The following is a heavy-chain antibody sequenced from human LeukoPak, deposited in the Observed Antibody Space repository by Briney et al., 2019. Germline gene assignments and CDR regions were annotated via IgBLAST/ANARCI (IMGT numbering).Heavy chain of an antibody. D-gene: IGHD6-19*01. CDR3: ARATGGWYFDY. CDR1: GGSISSYY. CDR2: ISYSGST. V-gene: IGHV4-59*01. J-gene: IGHJ4*02. Sequence: SETLSLTCSVSGGSISSYYWSWIREPPGKGLEWIASISYSGSTNYNPSLKSRVTISADTSKNQFSLNLRSVTAADTAVYYCARATGGWYFDYWGQGTLVTVSS.